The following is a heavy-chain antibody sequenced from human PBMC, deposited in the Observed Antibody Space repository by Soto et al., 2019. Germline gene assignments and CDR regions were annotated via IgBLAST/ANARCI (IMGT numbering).Heavy chain of an antibody. CDR1: GYTFTSYA. J-gene: IGHJ6*02. CDR3: ARDKGIPYYYCGMDV. Sequence: ASVKVSCKASGYTFTSYAMHWVRQAPGQRLEWMGWINAGNGNTKYSQKFQGRVTITRDTSASTAYMELSSLRSEDTAVYYCARDKGIPYYYCGMDVWGQGTTITVSS. CDR2: INAGNGNT. D-gene: IGHD5-18*01. V-gene: IGHV1-3*01.